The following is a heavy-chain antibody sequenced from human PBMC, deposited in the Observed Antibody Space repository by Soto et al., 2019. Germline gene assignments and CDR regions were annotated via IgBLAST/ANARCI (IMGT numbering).Heavy chain of an antibody. CDR3: ARDPVASSSWYVAWFDP. CDR1: GFTFSSYA. J-gene: IGHJ5*02. V-gene: IGHV3-30-3*01. D-gene: IGHD6-13*01. CDR2: ISYDGSNK. Sequence: GGSLRLSCAASGFTFSSYAMHWVRQAPGKGLEWVAVISYDGSNKYYADSVKGRFTISRDNSKNTLYLQMNSLRAEDTAVYYCARDPVASSSWYVAWFDPWGQGTLVTVSS.